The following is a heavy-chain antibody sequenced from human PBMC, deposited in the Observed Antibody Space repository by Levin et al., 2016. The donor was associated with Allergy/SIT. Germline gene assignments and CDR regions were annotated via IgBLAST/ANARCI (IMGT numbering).Heavy chain of an antibody. V-gene: IGHV1-46*01. CDR3: ARVYYDFWSGYYPQTVYGMDV. CDR2: INPSGGST. J-gene: IGHJ6*02. D-gene: IGHD3-3*01. Sequence: WVRQAPGQGLEWMGIINPSGGSTSYAQKFQGRVTMTRDTSTSTVYMELSSLRSEDTAVYYCARVYYDFWSGYYPQTVYGMDVWGQGTTVTVSS.